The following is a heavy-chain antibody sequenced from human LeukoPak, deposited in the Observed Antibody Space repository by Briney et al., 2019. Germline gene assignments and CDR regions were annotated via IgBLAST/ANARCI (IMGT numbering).Heavy chain of an antibody. V-gene: IGHV3-48*01. CDR2: ISSSSSTI. J-gene: IGHJ6*03. Sequence: PGGSLRLSCAASGFTFSSYSMNWVRQAPGKGLEWVSYISSSSSTIYYADSVKGRFTISRDNAKNSLYLQMNSLRAEDTAVYYCARSYEGMYYYYYMDVWGKGTTVTVSS. CDR3: ARSYEGMYYYYYMDV. CDR1: GFTFSSYS. D-gene: IGHD3-3*01.